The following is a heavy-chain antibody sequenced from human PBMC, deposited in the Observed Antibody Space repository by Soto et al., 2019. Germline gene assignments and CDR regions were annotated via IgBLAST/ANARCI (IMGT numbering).Heavy chain of an antibody. CDR1: GFTFSDYY. J-gene: IGHJ6*02. Sequence: QVQLVESGGGLVKPGGSLRLSCAASGFTFSDYYMTWIRQAPGKGLEWVSYITSIGSTIYYADSVKGRFTISRHNAKNSLYLQRNSLPAEDTAVYYCARDRYYYDISAYYPYYYYGMDVWGQGTTVTVSS. CDR2: ITSIGSTI. V-gene: IGHV3-11*01. CDR3: ARDRYYYDISAYYPYYYYGMDV. D-gene: IGHD3-22*01.